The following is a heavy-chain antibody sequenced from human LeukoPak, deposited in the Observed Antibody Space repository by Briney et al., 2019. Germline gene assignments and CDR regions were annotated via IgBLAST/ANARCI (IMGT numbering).Heavy chain of an antibody. V-gene: IGHV4-59*12. CDR1: GGSISGYY. CDR3: ATVALTGWTFDP. J-gene: IGHJ5*02. Sequence: SETLSLTCTVSGGSISGYYWSWIRQPPGKGLEWVGYIYSSGHTNYNPSLKSRVTISVDTSKNQFSLRLISVTAADTAIYYCATVALTGWTFDPWGQGTLVTVSS. D-gene: IGHD7-27*01. CDR2: IYSSGHT.